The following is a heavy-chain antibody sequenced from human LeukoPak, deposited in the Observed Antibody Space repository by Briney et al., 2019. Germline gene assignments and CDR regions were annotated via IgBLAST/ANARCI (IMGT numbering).Heavy chain of an antibody. D-gene: IGHD3-22*01. V-gene: IGHV3-48*01. CDR2: ISTNSRTI. Sequence: GGSLRLSCAPCGLPFSRYSMNWVRQAPGKGLEWVGYISTNSRTIYSGDSVKGRFSISRDNDKSLLYLQMENLRVEDTAVYYCTTYFDTTGYFEEAYDTWGQGTLVTVSA. CDR3: TTYFDTTGYFEEAYDT. J-gene: IGHJ4*03. CDR1: GLPFSRYS.